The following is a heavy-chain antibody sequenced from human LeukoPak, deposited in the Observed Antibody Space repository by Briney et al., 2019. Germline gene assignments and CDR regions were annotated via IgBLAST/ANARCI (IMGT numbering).Heavy chain of an antibody. D-gene: IGHD3-3*01. J-gene: IGHJ5*02. CDR2: IYHSGSI. V-gene: IGHV4-38-2*01. Sequence: SETLSLTCAVSGYSISSGYYWGWIRQPPGKGLEWIGSIYHSGSIYYHPSLKSRVTISLDTSKNQFSLKLTPVTAADTAVYYCARQVLEWLLCGNWFDPWGQGTLVTVSS. CDR1: GYSISSGYY. CDR3: ARQVLEWLLCGNWFDP.